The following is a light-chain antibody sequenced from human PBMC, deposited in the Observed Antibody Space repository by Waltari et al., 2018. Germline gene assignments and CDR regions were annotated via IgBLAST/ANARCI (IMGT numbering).Light chain of an antibody. V-gene: IGKV1-NL1*01. Sequence: DIQMTQSPSSLSASVGDRVTLTCRASQRIGNSVAWYQQKPGKAPKPLLSTASKLESGVPSRFSGSGSGTEYTLTISSLQPEDFATYYCQQYYSIALDFGGGTKVEIK. J-gene: IGKJ4*01. CDR2: TAS. CDR3: QQYYSIALD. CDR1: QRIGNS.